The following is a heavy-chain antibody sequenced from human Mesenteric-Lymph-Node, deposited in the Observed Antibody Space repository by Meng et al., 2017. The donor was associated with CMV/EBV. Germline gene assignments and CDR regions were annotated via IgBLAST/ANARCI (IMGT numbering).Heavy chain of an antibody. Sequence: ASVKVSCKASGYTFTSYDINWVRQATGQGLEWMGWMNPNSGNTGYAQKFQGRVTMTRNTSISTAYMELSRLRSDDTAVYYCARGGPIVVVPAAYLLYWGQGTLVTVSS. D-gene: IGHD2-2*01. V-gene: IGHV1-8*01. CDR2: MNPNSGNT. J-gene: IGHJ4*02. CDR3: ARGGPIVVVPAAYLLY. CDR1: GYTFTSYD.